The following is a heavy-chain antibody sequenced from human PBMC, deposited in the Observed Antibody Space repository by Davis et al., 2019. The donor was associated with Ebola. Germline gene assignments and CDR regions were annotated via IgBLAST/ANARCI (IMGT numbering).Heavy chain of an antibody. Sequence: AASVKVSCKASGGTFSSYAISWVRQAPGQGLEWMGGIIPIFGTANYAQKFQGRVTITADESTSTAYMELSSLRSEDTAVYYCARDEESESSGWTNWGLSYYYGMDVWSKGTTVTVSS. J-gene: IGHJ6*04. D-gene: IGHD6-19*01. CDR3: ARDEESESSGWTNWGLSYYYGMDV. CDR1: GGTFSSYA. V-gene: IGHV1-69*13. CDR2: IIPIFGTA.